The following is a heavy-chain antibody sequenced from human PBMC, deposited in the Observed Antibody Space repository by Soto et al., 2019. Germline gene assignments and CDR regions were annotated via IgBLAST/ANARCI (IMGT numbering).Heavy chain of an antibody. CDR2: ISSSSSYI. D-gene: IGHD4-17*01. J-gene: IGHJ6*02. CDR3: ARVKDDYGDYYYYYGMDV. CDR1: GFTFSSYS. V-gene: IGHV3-21*01. Sequence: GWSLRLSCAASGFTFSSYSMNWVRQAPGKGLEWVSSISSSSSYIYYADSVKGRFTISRDNAKNSLYLQMNSLRAEDTAVYYCARVKDDYGDYYYYYGMDVWGQGTTVTVSS.